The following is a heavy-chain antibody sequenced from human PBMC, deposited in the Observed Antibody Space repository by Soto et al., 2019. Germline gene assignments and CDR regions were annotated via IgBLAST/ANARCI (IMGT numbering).Heavy chain of an antibody. V-gene: IGHV1-46*03. CDR1: EKTFSTYS. Sequence: QVHLVQSGAEVKKPGTSVKVSCKASEKTFSTYSLHWVRQAPGQGLEWMGVINPTTTTTTDAQKFQGRVTMTRDTSTSTVFLELSSLRSGDTAVYFCARDLYSTSWYVRAFDMWGQGTMVTVSS. CDR3: ARDLYSTSWYVRAFDM. D-gene: IGHD6-13*01. CDR2: INPTTTTT. J-gene: IGHJ3*02.